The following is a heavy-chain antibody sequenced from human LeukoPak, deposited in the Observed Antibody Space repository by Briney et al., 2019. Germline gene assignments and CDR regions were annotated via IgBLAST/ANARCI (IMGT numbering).Heavy chain of an antibody. J-gene: IGHJ4*02. CDR2: IIPIFGTA. D-gene: IGHD2-21*02. Sequence: SVKVSCKASGGTFSSYAISWVRQAPGQGLEWMGRIIPIFGTANYAQKFQGRVTITTDESTSTAYMELSSLRSEDTAVYYCARDSSPEYCGGDGSSYYFDYWGQGTLVTVSS. V-gene: IGHV1-69*05. CDR1: GGTFSSYA. CDR3: ARDSSPEYCGGDGSSYYFDY.